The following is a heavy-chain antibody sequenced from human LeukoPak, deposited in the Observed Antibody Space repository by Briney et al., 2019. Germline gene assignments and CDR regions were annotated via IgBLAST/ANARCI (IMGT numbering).Heavy chain of an antibody. J-gene: IGHJ3*02. D-gene: IGHD6-13*01. CDR1: GDSVSSNSAA. CDR3: ARELRYSSSWYRLAGALDI. V-gene: IGHV6-1*01. Sequence: SQTLSLTCAISGDSVSSNSAAWNWIRQSPSRGLEWLGRTYYRSKWYNDYAVSVKSRITINPDTSKNQFSLQLNSVTPEDTAVYYCARELRYSSSWYRLAGALDIWGQGTMVTVSS. CDR2: TYYRSKWYN.